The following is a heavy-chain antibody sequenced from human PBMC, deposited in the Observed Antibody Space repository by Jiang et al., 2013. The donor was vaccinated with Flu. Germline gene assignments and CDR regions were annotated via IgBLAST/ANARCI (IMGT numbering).Heavy chain of an antibody. CDR2: INSDGSIT. D-gene: IGHD1-26*01. CDR3: ATGGWERRLDF. J-gene: IGHJ4*02. V-gene: IGHV3-74*01. CDR1: GFTFSPYW. Sequence: GLVQPGGSLRLSCAASGFTFSPYWMHWVRQAPGKGLVWVSRINSDGSITNYADSVKGRFTISRDSSKNTLYLQMNSLRAEDTAVYYCATGGWERRLDFWGQGTLVTVSS.